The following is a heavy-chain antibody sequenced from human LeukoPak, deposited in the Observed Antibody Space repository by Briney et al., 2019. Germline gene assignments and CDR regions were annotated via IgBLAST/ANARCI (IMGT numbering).Heavy chain of an antibody. J-gene: IGHJ3*02. V-gene: IGHV4-39*07. CDR2: IYYSGST. CDR1: GGSISSSSYY. CDR3: ARVLSSAYAFDI. D-gene: IGHD6-19*01. Sequence: SETLSLTCTVSGGSISSSSYYWGWIRQPPGKGLEWIGSIYYSGSTYYNPSLKSRVTISVDTSKNQFSLKLGSVTAADTAVYYCARVLSSAYAFDIWGQGTMVTVSS.